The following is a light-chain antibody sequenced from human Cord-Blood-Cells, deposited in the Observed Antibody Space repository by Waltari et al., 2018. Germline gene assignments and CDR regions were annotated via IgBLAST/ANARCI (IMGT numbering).Light chain of an antibody. V-gene: IGKV1-39*01. CDR3: QPSDSTPLT. J-gene: IGKJ4*01. CDR1: QSISSY. Sequence: DIQMIHSPSSLPASVGARVTITCRASQSISSYLNCYQQKPGKAPKLLSYAASSLQSGVPSRFRGRGSGTDCTLTISSLQTKDFATYYCQPSDSTPLTFSGGTKVEMK. CDR2: AAS.